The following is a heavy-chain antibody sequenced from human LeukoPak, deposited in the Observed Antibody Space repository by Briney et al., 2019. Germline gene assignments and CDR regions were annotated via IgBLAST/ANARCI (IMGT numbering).Heavy chain of an antibody. CDR2: IYWNDDK. D-gene: IGHD6-13*01. J-gene: IGHJ4*02. CDR1: GFSLTSSGVG. CDR3: ARRRIATVGFDY. V-gene: IGHV2-5*01. Sequence: SGPTLVKPTQTLTLTCTFSGFSLTSSGVGVGWIRQPPGKALEWLALIYWNDDKRYSPSLKSRLTITKDTSRSQVVLTMTNMDPLDTATYCCARRRIATVGFDYWGQGTLVTVSS.